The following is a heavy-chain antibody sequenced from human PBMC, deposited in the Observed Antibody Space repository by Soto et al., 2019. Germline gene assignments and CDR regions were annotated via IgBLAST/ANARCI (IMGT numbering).Heavy chain of an antibody. D-gene: IGHD3-3*01. J-gene: IGHJ4*02. Sequence: PSETLSLTCGVYGGSFRNYYWIWVRQPPGKGLEWIGEVNHSGSTNYNPSLKSRVTISVDTSKNQFSLKLSSVTAADTAVYYCASMTIFGVVRFWGQGTLVTVSS. V-gene: IGHV4-34*01. CDR1: GGSFRNYY. CDR2: VNHSGST. CDR3: ASMTIFGVVRF.